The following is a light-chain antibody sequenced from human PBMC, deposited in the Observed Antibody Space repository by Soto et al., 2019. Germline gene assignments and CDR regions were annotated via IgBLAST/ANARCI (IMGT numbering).Light chain of an antibody. Sequence: DIQMTQSPSSLSASVGDRVTIICRASQSVSTRLAWYQQKPGKAPKVLIYDASSWAGGVPSRFTGSGSGTEFTLTINSLQPDDFATYYCHQYSVYWTFGQGTKVDIK. CDR2: DAS. CDR3: HQYSVYWT. V-gene: IGKV1-5*02. J-gene: IGKJ1*01. CDR1: QSVSTR.